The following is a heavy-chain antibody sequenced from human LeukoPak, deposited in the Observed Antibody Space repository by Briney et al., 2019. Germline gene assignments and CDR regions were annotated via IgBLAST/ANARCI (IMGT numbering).Heavy chain of an antibody. Sequence: ASVKVSCKASGYTFTSYDINWVRQATGQGLEWMGWMNPNSGNTGYAQKFQGRVTMTRNTSISTAYMELSSLRSEDTAVYYCASPTMVRGVRFDYWGQGTLVTVSS. CDR1: GYTFTSYD. V-gene: IGHV1-8*01. CDR2: MNPNSGNT. D-gene: IGHD3-10*01. J-gene: IGHJ4*02. CDR3: ASPTMVRGVRFDY.